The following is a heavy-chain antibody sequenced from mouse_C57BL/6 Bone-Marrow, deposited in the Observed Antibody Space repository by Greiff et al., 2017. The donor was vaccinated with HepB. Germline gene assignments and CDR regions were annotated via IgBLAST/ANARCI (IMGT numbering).Heavy chain of an antibody. V-gene: IGHV1-84*01. Sequence: QVQLQQSGPELVKPGASVKISCKASGYTFTDYYINWVKQRPGQGLEWIGWIYPGSGNTKYNEKFKGKATLTVDTSSSTAYMQLSSLTSEDSAVYFCAREDYYGSSYGPYYYAMDYWGQGTSVTVSS. D-gene: IGHD1-1*01. CDR3: AREDYYGSSYGPYYYAMDY. J-gene: IGHJ4*01. CDR1: GYTFTDYY. CDR2: IYPGSGNT.